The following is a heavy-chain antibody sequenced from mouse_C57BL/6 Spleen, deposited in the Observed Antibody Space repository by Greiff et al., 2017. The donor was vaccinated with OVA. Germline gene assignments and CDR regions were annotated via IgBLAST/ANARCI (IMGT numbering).Heavy chain of an antibody. J-gene: IGHJ2*01. CDR2: INYDGSST. V-gene: IGHV5-16*01. D-gene: IGHD1-1*01. CDR3: ARATTVPYFDY. CDR1: GFTFSDYY. Sequence: EVQRVESEGGLVQPGSSMKLSCTASGFTFSDYYMAWVRQVPEKGLEWVANINYDGSSTYYLDSLKSRFIISRDNAKNILYLQMSSLKSEDTATYYCARATTVPYFDYWGQGTTLTVSS.